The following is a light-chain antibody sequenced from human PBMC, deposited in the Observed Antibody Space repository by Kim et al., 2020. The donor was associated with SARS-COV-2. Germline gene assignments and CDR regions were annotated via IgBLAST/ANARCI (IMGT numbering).Light chain of an antibody. CDR3: QQYNSYPQT. V-gene: IGKV1-16*02. J-gene: IGKJ1*01. CDR1: IRSY. Sequence: IRSYLAWFQQKPGKAPKALIYGASNLHSGVPSKFSGSGSGTDFTLTISGLQTEDFATYYCQQYNSYPQTFGQGTKVEIK. CDR2: GAS.